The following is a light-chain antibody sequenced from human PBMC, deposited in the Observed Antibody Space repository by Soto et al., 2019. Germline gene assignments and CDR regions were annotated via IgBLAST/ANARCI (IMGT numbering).Light chain of an antibody. CDR2: DAS. Sequence: EIVLTQSPATLSFSTGERATLSCSASQSISSDLAWYQQKPCQAPRLFIYDASNRVTGIPARFRGLGSGTDFTLTSSTLEPEDFAVDYCQQRSSWPRTFGQGTKVEIK. V-gene: IGKV3-11*01. CDR1: QSISSD. CDR3: QQRSSWPRT. J-gene: IGKJ1*01.